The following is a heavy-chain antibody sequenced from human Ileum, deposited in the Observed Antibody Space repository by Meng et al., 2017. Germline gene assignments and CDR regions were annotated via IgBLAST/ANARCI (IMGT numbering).Heavy chain of an antibody. CDR3: TRDFARNTIDY. CDR1: GFAFNDYW. CDR2: MSPDGRTA. Sequence: GESLKISCAASGFAFNDYWMNWVRQSPGKGLEWVANMSPDGRTAYYLDSVKGRFTIPRDNAKNALFLQMNSVSAEDTAVYYCTRDFARNTIDYWGQGTLVTVSS. D-gene: IGHD1-1*01. V-gene: IGHV3-7*01. J-gene: IGHJ4*02.